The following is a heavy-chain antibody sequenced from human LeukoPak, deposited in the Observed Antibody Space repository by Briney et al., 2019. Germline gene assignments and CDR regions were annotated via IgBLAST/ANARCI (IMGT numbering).Heavy chain of an antibody. Sequence: AGGSLRLSCAASGFSFSSYDFNWVRQAPGKGLEWVSSVSLSSTYIYYADSVKGRFTISRDNAKNSLYLQMNSLRAEDTAVYYCARGTGKQDYWGQGTLVTVSS. CDR2: VSLSSTYI. CDR3: ARGTGKQDY. CDR1: GFSFSSYD. D-gene: IGHD7-27*01. J-gene: IGHJ4*02. V-gene: IGHV3-21*04.